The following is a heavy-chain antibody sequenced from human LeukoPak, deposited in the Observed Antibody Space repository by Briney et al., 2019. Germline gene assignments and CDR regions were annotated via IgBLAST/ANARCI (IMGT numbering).Heavy chain of an antibody. CDR3: ARDFTNYSGYEQFDY. V-gene: IGHV1-18*04. CDR1: GYTFTSYG. Sequence: ASVKVSCKASGYTFTSYGISWVRQAPGQGLEWMGWISAYNGNTNYAQKLQGRVTMTTDTSTSIAYMELRSLRSDDTAVYYRARDFTNYSGYEQFDYWGQGTLVTVSS. J-gene: IGHJ4*02. CDR2: ISAYNGNT. D-gene: IGHD5-12*01.